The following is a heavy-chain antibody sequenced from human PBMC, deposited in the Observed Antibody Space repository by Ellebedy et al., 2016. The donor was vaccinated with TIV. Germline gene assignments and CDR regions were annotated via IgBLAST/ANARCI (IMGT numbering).Heavy chain of an antibody. Sequence: PGGSLRLSCAASGFPFSSFEFNWVRQSPGKGLEWVSGISWNSGVIEYADSVKGRFTISRDNAKNSVFLQMNSLRVEDMALYYCAKAVERGALDIWGQGTVATVSP. CDR1: GFPFSSFE. CDR3: AKAVERGALDI. CDR2: ISWNSGVI. D-gene: IGHD1-26*01. V-gene: IGHV3-9*03. J-gene: IGHJ3*02.